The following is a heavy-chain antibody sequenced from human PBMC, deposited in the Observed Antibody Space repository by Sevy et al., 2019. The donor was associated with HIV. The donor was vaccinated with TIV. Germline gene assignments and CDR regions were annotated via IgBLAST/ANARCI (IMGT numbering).Heavy chain of an antibody. CDR2: IRYDGSNK. CDR3: AQQIVVVPAAMIDYYYYYGMDV. CDR1: GFTFSSYG. V-gene: IGHV3-30*02. D-gene: IGHD2-2*01. Sequence: GGSLRLSCAASGFTFSSYGMHWVRQAPGKGLECVAFIRYDGSNKYYADSVKGRFTISRDNSKNTLYLQMNSLRAEDTAVYYCAQQIVVVPAAMIDYYYYYGMDVWGQGTTVTVSS. J-gene: IGHJ6*02.